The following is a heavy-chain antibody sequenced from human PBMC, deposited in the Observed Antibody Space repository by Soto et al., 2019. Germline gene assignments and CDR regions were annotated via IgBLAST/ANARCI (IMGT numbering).Heavy chain of an antibody. V-gene: IGHV4-59*12. D-gene: IGHD5-18*01. CDR1: GGSISSYY. CDR2: IYYTGTT. Sequence: SETLSLTCTVSGGSISSYYWSWIRQPPGKGLEWIGYIYYTGTTYYNPSLKSRVTISVDTSKNQFSLKLSSVTAADTAVYYCARSDVDTAMVVYWGQGTLVTVSS. J-gene: IGHJ4*02. CDR3: ARSDVDTAMVVY.